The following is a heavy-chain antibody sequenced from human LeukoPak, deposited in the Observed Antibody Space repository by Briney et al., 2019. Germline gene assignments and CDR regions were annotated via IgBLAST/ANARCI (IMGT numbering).Heavy chain of an antibody. V-gene: IGHV3-15*01. Sequence: GGSLRLSCAASGFTFSNAWMTWVRQAPGKGLEWGARVKSKRDGGTIDYAAPVKGRFTISRDDSKDTLYLQMNSLEIEDAAVYYCTTVGSAWNFDYWGQGTPVTVSS. D-gene: IGHD6-25*01. J-gene: IGHJ4*02. CDR3: TTVGSAWNFDY. CDR2: VKSKRDGGTI. CDR1: GFTFSNAW.